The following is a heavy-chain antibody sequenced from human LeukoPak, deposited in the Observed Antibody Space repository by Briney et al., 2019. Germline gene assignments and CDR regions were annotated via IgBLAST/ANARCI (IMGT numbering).Heavy chain of an antibody. CDR1: GYTFTNYY. Sequence: GASVKVSCKASGYTFTNYYIHWVRQAPGQGLEWMGIINPSGGSTNYAQMFQGRVTMTRDTSTSTVYMELSILRSEDTAVYYCARDLLTLLRFLEWPRGGGFDYWGQGTLVTVSS. D-gene: IGHD3-3*01. V-gene: IGHV1-46*01. J-gene: IGHJ4*02. CDR2: INPSGGST. CDR3: ARDLLTLLRFLEWPRGGGFDY.